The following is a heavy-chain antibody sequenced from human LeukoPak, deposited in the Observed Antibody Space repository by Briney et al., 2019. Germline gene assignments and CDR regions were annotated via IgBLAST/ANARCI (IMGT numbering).Heavy chain of an antibody. Sequence: GGSLRLSCAASGFTFSNYWLHWVRQAPGKGLVWVSRINSDGSSTNYADSVKGRFTISRDNAKNTLHLQMNSLRVEDTAVYYCARGEGSSWYEGYFQHWGQGTLVTVSS. J-gene: IGHJ1*01. CDR1: GFTFSNYW. CDR2: INSDGSST. CDR3: ARGEGSSWYEGYFQH. D-gene: IGHD6-13*01. V-gene: IGHV3-74*01.